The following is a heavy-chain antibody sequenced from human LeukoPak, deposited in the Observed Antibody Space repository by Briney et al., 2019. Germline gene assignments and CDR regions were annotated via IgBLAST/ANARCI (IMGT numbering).Heavy chain of an antibody. CDR1: GGSISSGDYY. Sequence: SQTLSLTCTVSGGSISSGDYYCNWIRQHPGKGLEWIGYIYNRGSTYYNPSLKSRITISVDTSKNQFSLKLSSVTAADTAVYYCAKHHTTVGIAVAGNEDWFDPWGQGTLVTVSS. J-gene: IGHJ5*02. D-gene: IGHD6-19*01. CDR3: AKHHTTVGIAVAGNEDWFDP. V-gene: IGHV4-31*03. CDR2: IYNRGST.